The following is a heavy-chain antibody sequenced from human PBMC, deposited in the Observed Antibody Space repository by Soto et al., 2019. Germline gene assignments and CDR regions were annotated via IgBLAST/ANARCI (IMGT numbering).Heavy chain of an antibody. Sequence: PGGSLRLSCAASGFTFSSYAMSWVRQAPGKGLEWVSAISGSGGSTYYADSVKGRFTIFRDNSKNTLYLQMNSLRAEDTAVYYCAKAQALRGRGGRSNYYYGMDVWGQGTTVTVSS. V-gene: IGHV3-23*01. CDR2: ISGSGGST. CDR3: AKAQALRGRGGRSNYYYGMDV. CDR1: GFTFSSYA. D-gene: IGHD3-10*01. J-gene: IGHJ6*02.